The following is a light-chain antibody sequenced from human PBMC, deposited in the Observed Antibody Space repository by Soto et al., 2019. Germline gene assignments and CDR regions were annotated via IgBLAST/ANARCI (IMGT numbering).Light chain of an antibody. CDR3: QQRSNWPPIT. CDR1: QSVSSY. J-gene: IGKJ5*01. Sequence: ELVLTQSPATLSLSPGERATLSCRASQSVSSYLAWYQQKPGQAPRLLIYDASNRATGIPARFSGRGSGTDFTLTISSLEPEDLAVYYCQQRSNWPPITFGQGTRLEIK. CDR2: DAS. V-gene: IGKV3-11*01.